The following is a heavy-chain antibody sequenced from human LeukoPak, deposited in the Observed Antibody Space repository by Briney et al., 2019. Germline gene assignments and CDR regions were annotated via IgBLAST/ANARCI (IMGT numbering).Heavy chain of an antibody. CDR2: ISYDGGNK. V-gene: IGHV3-30*04. Sequence: QPGGSLRLSCAASGFTFNTHTMHWVRQAPGKGLEWVAVISYDGGNKYYADSGKGRFTISRDNSKNTLYLQMNSLRAEDTAVYYCAKTRYDYWGQGTLVTVSS. CDR1: GFTFNTHT. CDR3: AKTRYDY. J-gene: IGHJ4*02. D-gene: IGHD1-1*01.